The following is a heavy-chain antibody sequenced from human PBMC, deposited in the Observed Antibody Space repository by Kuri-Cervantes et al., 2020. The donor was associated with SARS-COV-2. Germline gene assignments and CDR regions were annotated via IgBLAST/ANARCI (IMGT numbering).Heavy chain of an antibody. V-gene: IGHV6-1*01. CDR2: TYYRSKWYN. CDR1: GDSVSSNSAA. Sequence: SCAISGDSVSSNSAAWNWIRQSPSRGLEWLGRTYYRSKWYNDYAVSVKSRITINPDTSKNQFSLQLNSVSPEDTAVYYCARDPETSWYFDLWGRGTLVTVSS. CDR3: ARDPETSWYFDL. D-gene: IGHD1-7*01. J-gene: IGHJ2*01.